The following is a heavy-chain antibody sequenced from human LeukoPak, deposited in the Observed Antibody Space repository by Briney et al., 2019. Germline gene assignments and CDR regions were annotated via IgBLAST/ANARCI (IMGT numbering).Heavy chain of an antibody. J-gene: IGHJ4*02. CDR3: ARVTRITIFGVERWAFDY. D-gene: IGHD3-3*01. Sequence: SETLSLTCTVSGGSISSYYWSWIRQPAGKGLEWIGRIYTSGSTNYNPSLKSRVTMSVDTSKNQFSLKLSSETAADTAVYYCARVTRITIFGVERWAFDYWGQGTLVTVSS. CDR1: GGSISSYY. CDR2: IYTSGST. V-gene: IGHV4-4*07.